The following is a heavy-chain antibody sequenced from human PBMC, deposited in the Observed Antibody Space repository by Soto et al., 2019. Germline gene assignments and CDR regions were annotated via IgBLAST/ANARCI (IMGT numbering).Heavy chain of an antibody. J-gene: IGHJ6*02. V-gene: IGHV3-53*01. CDR1: GFTVSSNY. Sequence: EVQLVESGGGLIQPGGSLRLSCAASGFTVSSNYMSWVRQAPGKGLEWVSVIYSGGSTYYADSVKGRFTISRDNSKNTLYLQMNSLIAEDTAVYYCARGISGYYPARAHYGMDVWGQGTTVTVSS. D-gene: IGHD2-21*01. CDR3: ARGISGYYPARAHYGMDV. CDR2: IYSGGST.